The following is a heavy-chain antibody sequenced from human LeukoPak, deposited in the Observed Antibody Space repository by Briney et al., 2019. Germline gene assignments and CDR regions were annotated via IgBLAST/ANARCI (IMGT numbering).Heavy chain of an antibody. D-gene: IGHD3-9*01. CDR3: ARGYDILTGYYLRRVNWFDP. CDR2: INHSGST. V-gene: IGHV4-39*07. Sequence: PSETLSLTCTVSGGSISSGGYYWSWIRQPPGKGLEWIGEINHSGSTNYNPSLKSRVTISVDTSKNQFSLKLSSVTAADTAVYYCARGYDILTGYYLRRVNWFDPWGQGTLVTVSS. J-gene: IGHJ5*02. CDR1: GGSISSGGYY.